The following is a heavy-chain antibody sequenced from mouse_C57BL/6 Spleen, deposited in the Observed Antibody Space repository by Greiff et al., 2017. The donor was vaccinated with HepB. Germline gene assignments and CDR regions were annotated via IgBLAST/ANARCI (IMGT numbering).Heavy chain of an antibody. CDR2: IYPGDGDT. Sequence: VQLLQSGAELVKPGASVKISCKASGYAFSSYWMNWVKQRPGKGLEWIGQIYPGDGDTNYNGKFKGKATLTADKSSSTAYMQLSSLTSEDAAVYLGSREGVYYDYRFAYWGQGTLVTVSA. J-gene: IGHJ3*01. V-gene: IGHV1-80*01. D-gene: IGHD2-4*01. CDR1: GYAFSSYW. CDR3: SREGVYYDYRFAY.